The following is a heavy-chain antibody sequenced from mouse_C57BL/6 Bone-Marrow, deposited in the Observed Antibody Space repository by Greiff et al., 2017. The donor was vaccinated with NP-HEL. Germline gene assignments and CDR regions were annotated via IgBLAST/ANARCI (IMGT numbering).Heavy chain of an antibody. J-gene: IGHJ3*01. D-gene: IGHD1-1*01. CDR3: ARWGSSPFAY. Sequence: QLQQSGPVLVKPGASVKMSCKASGYTFTDYYMNWVKQSHGKSLEWIGVINPYNGGTSYNQKFKGKATLTVDKSSSTAYMELNSLTSEDSAVYYCARWGSSPFAYWGQGTLVTVSA. CDR1: GYTFTDYY. CDR2: INPYNGGT. V-gene: IGHV1-19*01.